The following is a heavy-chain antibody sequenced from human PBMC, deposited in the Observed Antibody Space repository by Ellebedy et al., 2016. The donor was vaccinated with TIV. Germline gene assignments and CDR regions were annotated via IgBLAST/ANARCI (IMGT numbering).Heavy chain of an antibody. CDR2: IYYSGST. V-gene: IGHV4-59*01. J-gene: IGHJ6*02. CDR1: GGSISSYY. Sequence: MPSETLSLTCTVSGGSISSYYWSWIRQPPGKGLEWIGYIYYSGSTNYNPSLKSRVTISVDTSKSQFPLNLRSVTAADTATYYCARDLGRYGMDVWGQGTTVTVSS. CDR3: ARDLGRYGMDV.